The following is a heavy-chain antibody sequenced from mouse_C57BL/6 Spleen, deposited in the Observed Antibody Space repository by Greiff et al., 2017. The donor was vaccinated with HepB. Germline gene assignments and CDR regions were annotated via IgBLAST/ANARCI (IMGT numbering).Heavy chain of an antibody. CDR3: AGECQGYPWFAY. D-gene: IGHD6-1*01. Sequence: VQLQQSGAELVKPGASVKISCKASGYAFSSYWMNWGKQRPGKGLERIGQIYPGDGDTNYNGKFKGKATLTADKSSSTAYLQLSSLPPEDAAVFLCAGECQGYPWFAYLGQGTLVTVSA. J-gene: IGHJ3*01. CDR1: GYAFSSYW. V-gene: IGHV1-80*01. CDR2: IYPGDGDT.